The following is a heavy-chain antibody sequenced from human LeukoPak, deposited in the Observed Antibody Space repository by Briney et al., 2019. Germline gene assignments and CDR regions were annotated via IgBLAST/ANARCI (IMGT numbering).Heavy chain of an antibody. CDR3: ARGRSFGELGVY. CDR2: INPNSDVT. V-gene: IGHV1-2*02. D-gene: IGHD3-10*01. Sequence: GASVKVSCKASGYTFIDYYIHWVRQAPGQGLEWMGSINPNSDVTNYAQNFQSRVTMTRDTFIRTAYMELSRLTSDDTAVYYCARGRSFGELGVYWGQGTLLTVSS. J-gene: IGHJ4*02. CDR1: GYTFIDYY.